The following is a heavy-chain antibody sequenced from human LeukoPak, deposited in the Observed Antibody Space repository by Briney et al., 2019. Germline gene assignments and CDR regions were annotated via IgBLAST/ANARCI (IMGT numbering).Heavy chain of an antibody. V-gene: IGHV3-30*02. CDR3: AKNRLVQGGFDY. D-gene: IGHD6-19*01. J-gene: IGHJ4*02. Sequence: GGSLRLSCTASGFTFSSYGMHWVRQAPGKGLEWVAFIRYDGSNKYYADSVKGRFTISRDNSKNTLYLQINSLRAEDTAVYYCAKNRLVQGGFDYWGQGTLVTVSS. CDR1: GFTFSSYG. CDR2: IRYDGSNK.